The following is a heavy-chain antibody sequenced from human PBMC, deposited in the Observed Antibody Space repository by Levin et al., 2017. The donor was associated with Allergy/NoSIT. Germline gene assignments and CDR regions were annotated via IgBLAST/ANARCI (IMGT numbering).Heavy chain of an antibody. Sequence: SETLSLTCTVSGGSISSACCNWGWIRQPPGTALEWIGAVYYTGITYYNPSLRSRATVSVDTSKNQFSLKLNSVTAADTAVYYCVRHSKWLGRNDDWGQGTLITVSP. V-gene: IGHV4-39*01. J-gene: IGHJ4*02. CDR3: VRHSKWLGRNDD. CDR2: VYYTGIT. CDR1: GGSISSACCN. D-gene: IGHD6-19*01.